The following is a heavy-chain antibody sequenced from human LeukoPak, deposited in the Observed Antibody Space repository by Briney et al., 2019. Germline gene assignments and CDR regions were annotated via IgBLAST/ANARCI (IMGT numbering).Heavy chain of an antibody. CDR3: VRDFIYDILTGYFYPSEGYAFDI. D-gene: IGHD3-9*01. CDR2: IYYSGST. Sequence: SETLSLTCTVSGGSISLYYWGWIRQPPGRGLEWIGNIYYSGSTNYNPSLKSRVTVSVDTSRNQFSLKLSSVTAADTAVYYCVRDFIYDILTGYFYPSEGYAFDIWGQGTMVTVSS. V-gene: IGHV4-59*12. CDR1: GGSISLYY. J-gene: IGHJ3*02.